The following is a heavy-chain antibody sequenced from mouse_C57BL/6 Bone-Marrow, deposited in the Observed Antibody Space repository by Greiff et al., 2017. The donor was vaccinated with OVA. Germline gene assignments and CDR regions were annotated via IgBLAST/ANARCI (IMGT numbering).Heavy chain of an antibody. J-gene: IGHJ2*01. D-gene: IGHD1-1*01. V-gene: IGHV14-4*01. CDR3: TTSHYYGSREDY. CDR2: IDPENGDT. Sequence: EVQLQQSGAELVRPGASVKLSCTASGFNIKDDYMHWVKQRPEQGLEWIGWIDPENGDTEYASKFQGKATITADTSSNTAYLQLSSLTSEDTAVYYCTTSHYYGSREDYWGQGTTLTVSS. CDR1: GFNIKDDY.